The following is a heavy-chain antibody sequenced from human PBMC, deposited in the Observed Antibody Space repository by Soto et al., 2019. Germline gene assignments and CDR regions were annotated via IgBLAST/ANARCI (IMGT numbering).Heavy chain of an antibody. J-gene: IGHJ4*02. CDR3: ARRGSGSYYDY. D-gene: IGHD1-26*01. CDR1: GFTFSSYA. V-gene: IGHV3-23*01. Sequence: EVQLLESGGGLMKPGGSQRLSCAASGFTFSSYAMRWVRQAPVKGLEWVAAISGSGDSTYYADSVKGRFTISRDNSKNTLYLQMNSLRAEDTAVYYCARRGSGSYYDYWGQGTLVTVSS. CDR2: ISGSGDST.